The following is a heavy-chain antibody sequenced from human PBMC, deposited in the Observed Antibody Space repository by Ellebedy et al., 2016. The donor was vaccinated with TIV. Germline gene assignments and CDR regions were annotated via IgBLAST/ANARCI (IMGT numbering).Heavy chain of an antibody. J-gene: IGHJ6*02. D-gene: IGHD1-26*01. CDR2: IRSQIDGGTT. Sequence: GGSLRLXCAASGFTFTDAWMSWVRQAPGKGLEWIGRIRSQIDGGTTDYAAPMRGRIIVSRDDSTNTLYLQMNTLTSEDTAVYYCVTDQVGFGMDVWGQGTTVTVSS. V-gene: IGHV3-15*01. CDR1: GFTFTDAW. CDR3: VTDQVGFGMDV.